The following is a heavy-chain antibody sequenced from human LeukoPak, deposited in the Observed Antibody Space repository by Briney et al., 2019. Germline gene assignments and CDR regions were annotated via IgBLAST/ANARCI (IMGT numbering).Heavy chain of an antibody. CDR3: ARSFGDGYYYYYYMDV. J-gene: IGHJ6*03. CDR1: GGTFSSYA. Sequence: SVKVSCKASGGTFSSYAISWVRQAPGQGLEWMGGIIPMFGTANYAQKFQGRVTITADKSTSTAYMELSSLRSEDTAVYYCARSFGDGYYYYYYMDVWGKGTTVTVSS. D-gene: IGHD2-21*01. CDR2: IIPMFGTA. V-gene: IGHV1-69*06.